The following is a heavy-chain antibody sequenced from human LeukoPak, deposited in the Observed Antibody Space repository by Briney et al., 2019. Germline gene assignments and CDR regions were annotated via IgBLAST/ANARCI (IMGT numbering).Heavy chain of an antibody. D-gene: IGHD5-18*01. CDR3: GRDPKLGIRGYTYGYIDH. J-gene: IGHJ4*02. V-gene: IGHV7-4-1*02. CDR2: INTNTGNP. CDR1: GYTFTSYA. Sequence: ASVKVSCKASGYTFTSYAMNWVRQAPGQGLEWMGWINTNTGNPTYAQGFTGRFVFSLDTSASTAYLQINGLKADDTAVYYCGRDPKLGIRGYTYGYIDHWGQGTLLTVAS.